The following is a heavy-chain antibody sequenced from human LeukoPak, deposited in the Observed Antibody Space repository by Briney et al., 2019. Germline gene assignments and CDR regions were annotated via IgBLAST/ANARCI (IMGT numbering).Heavy chain of an antibody. V-gene: IGHV4-4*02. CDR3: ARGILAVADDY. Sequence: PSETLSLTCGVSGGSITTTNFWSWVRQTPGQGLEWIGEVSVSGLSDYNPSLRGRVTMSLDTSKNHLSLKLTSVTAADTAVYYCARGILAVADDYWGQGTLVTVSS. J-gene: IGHJ4*02. CDR1: GGSITTTNF. CDR2: VSVSGLS. D-gene: IGHD6-19*01.